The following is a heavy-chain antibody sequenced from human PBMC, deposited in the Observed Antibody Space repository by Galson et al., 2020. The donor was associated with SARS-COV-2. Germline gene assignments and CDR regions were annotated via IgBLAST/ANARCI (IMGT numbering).Heavy chain of an antibody. D-gene: IGHD2-15*01. J-gene: IGHJ4*02. Sequence: ASVKVSCKASGYTFTHYAIHWVRQAPGQWLEWMGWINGGNGETKCSQHFQDRVTVTRDTSATTVYMELSSLRSEDTAIYYCARRAEGFCSESRCPTPFDFWGQGTLVIVSS. CDR1: GYTFTHYA. V-gene: IGHV1-3*01. CDR2: INGGNGET. CDR3: ARRAEGFCSESRCPTPFDF.